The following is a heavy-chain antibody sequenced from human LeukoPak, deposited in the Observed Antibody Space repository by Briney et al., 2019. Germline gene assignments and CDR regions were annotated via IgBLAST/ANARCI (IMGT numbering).Heavy chain of an antibody. J-gene: IGHJ3*02. Sequence: PSETLSLTCAVYGGSFSDNDWSWIRQPPGKGLEWIGEINHSGSTNYSPSLRSRVTISVDTSKNQFSLNLRSVTAADTAVYYCASPTTVTTSAYRAFDIWGQGTMVTVSA. CDR2: INHSGST. CDR1: GGSFSDND. D-gene: IGHD4-17*01. CDR3: ASPTTVTTSAYRAFDI. V-gene: IGHV4-34*01.